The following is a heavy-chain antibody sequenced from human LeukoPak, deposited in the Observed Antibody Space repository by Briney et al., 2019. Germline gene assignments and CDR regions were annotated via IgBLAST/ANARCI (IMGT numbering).Heavy chain of an antibody. D-gene: IGHD2-15*01. J-gene: IGHJ6*02. CDR2: IIPIFGTA. CDR3: ARRRVVVVAATRNYYYYGMDV. CDR1: GGTFSSYA. V-gene: IGHV1-69*13. Sequence: ASVNVSCKASGGTFSSYAISWVRQAPGQGLEWMGGIIPIFGTANYGLKFQGRVTITADESTSTAYMELSSLRSEDTAVYYCARRRVVVVAATRNYYYYGMDVWGQGATVTVSS.